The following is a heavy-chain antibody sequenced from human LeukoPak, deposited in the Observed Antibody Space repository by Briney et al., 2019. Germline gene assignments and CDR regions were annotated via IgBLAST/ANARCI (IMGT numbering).Heavy chain of an antibody. CDR2: IYTSGST. CDR3: ARDHAPMYYFDY. V-gene: IGHV4-4*07. CDR1: GYSISSGYS. Sequence: PSETLSLTCTVSGYSISSGYSWGWIRQPAGKGLEWIGRIYTSGSTNYNPSLKSRVTMSVDTSKNQFSLKLSSVTAADTAVYYCARDHAPMYYFDYWGQGTLVTVSS. J-gene: IGHJ4*02.